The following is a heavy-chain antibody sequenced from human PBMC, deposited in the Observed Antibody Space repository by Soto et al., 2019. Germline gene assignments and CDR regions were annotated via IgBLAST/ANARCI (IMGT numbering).Heavy chain of an antibody. J-gene: IGHJ3*02. CDR2: ISAYNGNT. D-gene: IGHD3-22*01. V-gene: IGHV1-18*01. CDR1: GGTFSSYA. Sequence: ASGKVSCKASGGTFSSYAISWVRQAPGQGLEWMGWISAYNGNTNYAQKLQGRVTMTTDTSTSTAYMELRSLRSDDTAVYYCASKYYYDSSGYYLDAFDIRGQGTMVTVSS. CDR3: ASKYYYDSSGYYLDAFDI.